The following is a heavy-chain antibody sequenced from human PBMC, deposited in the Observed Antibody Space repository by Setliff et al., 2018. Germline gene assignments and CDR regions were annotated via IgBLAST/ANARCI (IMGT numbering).Heavy chain of an antibody. CDR1: GGPVTRTTT. V-gene: IGHV4-39*07. D-gene: IGHD2-2*01. J-gene: IGHJ5*02. CDR3: ARGVYFSSTSCSPGLNWFDP. Sequence: PAETLSLTCTVSGGPVTRTTTFWGWVRQTPGKGLEWIGEINHSGSTNYNPSLKSRVTISVDTSKNQFSLKLSSVTAADTAVYYCARGVYFSSTSCSPGLNWFDPGGQGTLVTVSS. CDR2: INHSGST.